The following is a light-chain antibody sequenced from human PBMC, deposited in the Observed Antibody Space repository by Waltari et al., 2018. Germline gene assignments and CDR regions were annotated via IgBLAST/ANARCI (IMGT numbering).Light chain of an antibody. CDR1: SANLGTGID. Sequence: QSVLTQPPSMSGAPGQRVTIPCTGTSANLGTGIDVHWYQQLPGTAPKLRIYGNNNRPSGVPDRFSASKSDISASLAITGLQAEDEADYYCQSYDRNLVVFGGGTKLTVL. CDR2: GNN. CDR3: QSYDRNLVV. V-gene: IGLV1-40*01. J-gene: IGLJ2*01.